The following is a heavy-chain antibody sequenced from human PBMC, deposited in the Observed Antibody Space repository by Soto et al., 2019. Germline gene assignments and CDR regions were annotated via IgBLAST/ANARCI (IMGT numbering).Heavy chain of an antibody. V-gene: IGHV1-18*01. D-gene: IGHD6-13*01. Sequence: ASVKVSCKASGYTFTSYGISWVRQAPGQGLEWMGWISAYNGNTNYAQKLQGRVTMTTDTSTSTAYMELRSLRSDDTAVYYCARDMWGIAAPYNWFDPWGQGTLVTVSS. J-gene: IGHJ5*02. CDR2: ISAYNGNT. CDR3: ARDMWGIAAPYNWFDP. CDR1: GYTFTSYG.